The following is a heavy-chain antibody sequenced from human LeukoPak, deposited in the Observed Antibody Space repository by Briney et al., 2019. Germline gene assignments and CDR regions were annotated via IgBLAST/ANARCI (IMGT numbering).Heavy chain of an antibody. CDR3: ARVSEDYGDRSENY. D-gene: IGHD4-17*01. Sequence: GASVKVSCKASGYTFTSYGISWVRQAPGQGLEWMGWISAYNGNTNYAQKLQGRVTMTTDTSTSTAYMELRSLRSDDTAVYYCARVSEDYGDRSENYWGQGTLVTVSS. CDR2: ISAYNGNT. CDR1: GYTFTSYG. V-gene: IGHV1-18*04. J-gene: IGHJ4*02.